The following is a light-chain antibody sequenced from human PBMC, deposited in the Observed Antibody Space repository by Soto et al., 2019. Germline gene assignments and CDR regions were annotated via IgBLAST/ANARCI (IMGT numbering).Light chain of an antibody. CDR3: QQYGRT. CDR2: GAS. CDR1: QSVSSSY. J-gene: IGKJ1*01. V-gene: IGKV3-20*01. Sequence: EIVLTQSPGTLSLSPWERATLSCRASQSVSSSYLAWYQQKPGQAPRLLICGASSRATGIPDGFSGSGSGTDFTRTSSRLEPEDFAVYYCQQYGRTFGQGTKVEIK.